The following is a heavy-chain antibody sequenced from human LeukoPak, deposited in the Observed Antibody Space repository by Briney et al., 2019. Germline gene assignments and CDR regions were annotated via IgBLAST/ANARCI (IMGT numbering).Heavy chain of an antibody. Sequence: GASEKVSCKASGYTFTSYGISWVRQAPGQGLEWIGWSSAYNGNTNYAQKLQGRVTMTTDTSTSTAYMELRSLRSDDTAVYYCARDGRGYDFWSGHYYYMDVWGKGTTVTVSS. CDR1: GYTFTSYG. D-gene: IGHD3-3*01. V-gene: IGHV1-18*01. CDR3: ARDGRGYDFWSGHYYYMDV. J-gene: IGHJ6*03. CDR2: SSAYNGNT.